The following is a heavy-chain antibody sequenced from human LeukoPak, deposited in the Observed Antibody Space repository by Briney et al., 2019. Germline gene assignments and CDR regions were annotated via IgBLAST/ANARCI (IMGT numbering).Heavy chain of an antibody. J-gene: IGHJ5*02. D-gene: IGHD2-8*01. CDR2: INHSGST. CDR3: ALGYCTNGVCYTGWFDP. Sequence: PSETLSLTCTVSGGSISSSSYYWGWIRQPPGKGLEWIGEINHSGSTNYNPSLKSRVTISVDTSKNQFSLKLSSVTAADTAVYYCALGYCTNGVCYTGWFDPWGQGTLVTASS. V-gene: IGHV4-39*07. CDR1: GGSISSSSYY.